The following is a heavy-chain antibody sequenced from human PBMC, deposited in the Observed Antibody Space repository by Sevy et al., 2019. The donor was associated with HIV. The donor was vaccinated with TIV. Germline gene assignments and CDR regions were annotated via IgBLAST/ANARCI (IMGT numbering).Heavy chain of an antibody. J-gene: IGHJ4*02. CDR1: GFTFSPYN. Sequence: GGSLRLSCAASGFTFSPYNMIWVRQAPGKGLEWVANIKQDGSEKYYVDSVKGRFTISRDNAKNSLYLQMNSLRAEDTAVYYCARDVWGYFDYWGQGTLVTVSS. V-gene: IGHV3-7*01. CDR3: ARDVWGYFDY. CDR2: IKQDGSEK. D-gene: IGHD2-8*01.